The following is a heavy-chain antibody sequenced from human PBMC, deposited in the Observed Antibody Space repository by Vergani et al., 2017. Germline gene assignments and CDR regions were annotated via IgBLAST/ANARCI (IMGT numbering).Heavy chain of an antibody. Sequence: QVPLVQSGAEVKKPGASVKVSCKASGYTFTSYGISWVRQAPGQGLEWMGWISAYNGNTNYAQKLQGRVTMTTDTSTSTAYMELRSLRSDDTAVYYCARDDYDILTGFGYYYYGMDVWGQGTTVTVSS. J-gene: IGHJ6*02. D-gene: IGHD3-9*01. CDR3: ARDDYDILTGFGYYYYGMDV. V-gene: IGHV1-18*01. CDR1: GYTFTSYG. CDR2: ISAYNGNT.